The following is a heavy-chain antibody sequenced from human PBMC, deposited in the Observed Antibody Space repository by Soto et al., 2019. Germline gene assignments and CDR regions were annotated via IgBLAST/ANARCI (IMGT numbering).Heavy chain of an antibody. V-gene: IGHV1-46*03. Sequence: QVQLVQSGAEVKKPGASVKVSCKASGYTFTSYYMHWVRQAPGQGLEWMGIINPSGGSTSYAQKFQGRVTMTRDTSTRAVYMELSSLRSEDTAVYYCARDRVVTAGYFDYWGQGTLVTVSS. CDR3: ARDRVVTAGYFDY. D-gene: IGHD2-21*02. J-gene: IGHJ4*02. CDR1: GYTFTSYY. CDR2: INPSGGST.